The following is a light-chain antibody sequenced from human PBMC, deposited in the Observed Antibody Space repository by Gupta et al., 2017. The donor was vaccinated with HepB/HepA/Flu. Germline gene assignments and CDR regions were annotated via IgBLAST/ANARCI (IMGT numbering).Light chain of an antibody. J-gene: IGLJ2*01. CDR1: SLRSYY. Sequence: SSELTQDSAVPVALGQTVRITCQGDSLRSYYASWYQQKPGQAPVLVIYGKNNRPSGIPDRFSGSSSGNTASLTITGAQAEDEADYYCNSRDSSGDHLVVFGGGTKLTVL. CDR2: GKN. V-gene: IGLV3-19*01. CDR3: NSRDSSGDHLVV.